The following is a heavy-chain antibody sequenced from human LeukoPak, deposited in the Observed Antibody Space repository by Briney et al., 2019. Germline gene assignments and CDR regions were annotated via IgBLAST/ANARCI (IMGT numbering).Heavy chain of an antibody. J-gene: IGHJ4*02. D-gene: IGHD3-22*01. V-gene: IGHV4-39*07. CDR2: IYYSGST. Sequence: SETLSLTCTVSGGSISSSSYYWGWIRQPPGKGLEWIGSIYYSGSTYYNPSLKSRVTISVDTSKNQFSLKLSSVTAADTAVYYCARGRYYYDSSGYGYWGQGTLVTVSS. CDR1: GGSISSSSYY. CDR3: ARGRYYYDSSGYGY.